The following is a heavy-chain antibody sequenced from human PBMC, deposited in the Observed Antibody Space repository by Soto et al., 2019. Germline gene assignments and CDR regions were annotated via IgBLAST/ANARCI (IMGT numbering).Heavy chain of an antibody. V-gene: IGHV4-4*02. Sequence: SETLSLTCVVSGGSISGRNWWSWVRQAPGKGLEWIGEVFHGGDTTYRPSLRSRVTISVDKSKNQFSLNLNSVTAADTVVYYCTRLIYDSRLNYFYFDLWGQGALVTVSS. CDR1: GGSISGRNW. J-gene: IGHJ4*02. CDR3: TRLIYDSRLNYFYFDL. CDR2: VFHGGDT. D-gene: IGHD3-22*01.